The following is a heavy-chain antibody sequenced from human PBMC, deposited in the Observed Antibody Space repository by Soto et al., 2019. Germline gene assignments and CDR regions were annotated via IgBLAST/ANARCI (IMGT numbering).Heavy chain of an antibody. V-gene: IGHV4-59*01. J-gene: IGHJ5*02. CDR1: GASITTYY. D-gene: IGHD3-16*01. Sequence: KASETLSLTCSVSGASITTYYWSWIRQYPGKGLEWIGHIYYSGSTKYNPSLKSRVTISVDTPKNQLSLKLSSVTAADTAVYFCARGPIMTPFEGVPEALNWFDPWGQGTRVTVSS. CDR3: ARGPIMTPFEGVPEALNWFDP. CDR2: IYYSGST.